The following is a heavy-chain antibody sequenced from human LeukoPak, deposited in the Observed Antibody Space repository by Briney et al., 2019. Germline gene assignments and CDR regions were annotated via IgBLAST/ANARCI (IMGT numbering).Heavy chain of an antibody. CDR1: GYTFTDYY. D-gene: IGHD2-21*02. CDR3: ARGIVVVTAMPFDY. J-gene: IGHJ4*02. V-gene: IGHV1-2*06. CDR2: INPNSGGT. Sequence: ASVKVSCKASGYTFTDYYMHWVRQAPGQGLEWMGRINPNSGGTNYAQKFQGRVTMTRDTSISTAYMELSRLRSDDTAVYYCARGIVVVTAMPFDYWGQGTLVTVSS.